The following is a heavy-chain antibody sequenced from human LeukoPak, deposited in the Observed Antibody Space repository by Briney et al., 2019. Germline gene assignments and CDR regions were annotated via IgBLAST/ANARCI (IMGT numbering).Heavy chain of an antibody. V-gene: IGHV4-34*01. J-gene: IGHJ4*02. CDR1: GGSFSGYY. D-gene: IGHD6-19*01. Sequence: SETLSLTCAVYGGSFSGYYWSWIRQPPGKGLEWIGEINHSGSTNYNPSLKSRVTISVDTSKNQFSLKLSSVTAADTAVYYCARETVAGTYYFYYWGQGTLVTVSS. CDR2: INHSGST. CDR3: ARETVAGTYYFYY.